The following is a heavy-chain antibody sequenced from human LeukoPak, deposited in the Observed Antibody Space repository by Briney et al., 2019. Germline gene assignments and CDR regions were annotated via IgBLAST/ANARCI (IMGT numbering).Heavy chain of an antibody. CDR3: ARSGYTTRRHAAFDI. J-gene: IGHJ3*02. V-gene: IGHV4-39*07. CDR1: GGSISSSSYY. CDR2: IYYSGST. Sequence: SETLSLTCTVSGGSISSSSYYWGWIRQPPGKGLEWIGSIYYSGSTYYNPSLKSRVTISLDTSKNQFSLKLTSLTAADTAVYSCARSGYTTRRHAAFDIWGQGTMVTVSS. D-gene: IGHD6-13*01.